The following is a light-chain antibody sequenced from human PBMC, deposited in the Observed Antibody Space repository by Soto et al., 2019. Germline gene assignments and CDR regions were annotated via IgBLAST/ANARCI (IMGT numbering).Light chain of an antibody. Sequence: IQMSKSPSSLSASVEDRVTISCRASQGIGNALGWYQQKPGKPPKVLIYGASNLQSGVPPRFSGSGSGTEFTLTISSLQPDDFATYYCQHYNSYSEAFGQGTKVDIK. V-gene: IGKV1-17*01. CDR3: QHYNSYSEA. CDR1: QGIGNA. CDR2: GAS. J-gene: IGKJ1*01.